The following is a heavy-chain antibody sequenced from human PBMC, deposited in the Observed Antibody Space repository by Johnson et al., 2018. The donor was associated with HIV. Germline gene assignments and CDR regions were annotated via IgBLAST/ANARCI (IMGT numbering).Heavy chain of an antibody. CDR3: ARDPSRGPRIRPRTLGAFDI. V-gene: IGHV3-30*02. J-gene: IGHJ3*02. Sequence: QVQLVESGGGVVQPGGSLRLSCAASGFTFSSYGMHWVRQAPGKGLEWVAFIRYDGSNKYYADSVTGRFIISRDNSKNTLYLQMNSLRAEDTAVYYCARDPSRGPRIRPRTLGAFDIWGQGTMVTVSS. CDR1: GFTFSSYG. D-gene: IGHD1-14*01. CDR2: IRYDGSNK.